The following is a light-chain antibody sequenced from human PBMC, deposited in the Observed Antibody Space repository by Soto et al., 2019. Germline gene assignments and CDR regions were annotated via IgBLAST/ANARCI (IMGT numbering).Light chain of an antibody. CDR1: QGIRND. Sequence: AIQMTQSPSSLSASVGDRVTITCRASQGIRNDLGWYQLKPGTAPKLLIYGASTLQSGVPSRFSGRGSGTDFTLTISSLQPGDCATYYCLQDYSYPRTFGQGTRV. V-gene: IGKV1-6*02. CDR2: GAS. CDR3: LQDYSYPRT. J-gene: IGKJ1*01.